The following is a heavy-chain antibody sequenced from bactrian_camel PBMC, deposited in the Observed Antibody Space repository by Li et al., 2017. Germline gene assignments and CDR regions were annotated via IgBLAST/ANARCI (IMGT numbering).Heavy chain of an antibody. D-gene: IGHD4*01. J-gene: IGHJ6*01. Sequence: HVQLVESGGGLVQAGGSLRLSCAASGLTVSGYDMTWVRQAPGKGLDWVSSISSGNSRTYYADSVKGRFTISRDNAKNTLYLQMNSLKLEDTAVYYCAADRASYYRDYGPYRPGLGNWGQGTQVTVS. CDR3: AADRASYYRDYGPYRPGLGN. V-gene: IGHV3-2*01. CDR2: ISSGNSRT. CDR1: GLTVSGYD.